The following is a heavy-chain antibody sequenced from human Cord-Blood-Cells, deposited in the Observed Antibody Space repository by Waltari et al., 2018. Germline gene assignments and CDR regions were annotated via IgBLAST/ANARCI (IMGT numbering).Heavy chain of an antibody. V-gene: IGHV1-69*01. D-gene: IGHD6-6*01. Sequence: QVPLVQSGAEVKKPGSSVKVSCKASAGPFSSYAISWVRRAPGQGLEWMGGIIPICGTANYAQEVQCRIWSTADESTSTAYMELSRLRSGDTAGDYCARAGIAARLFAFDIWGQGTMVTVSS. J-gene: IGHJ3*02. CDR3: ARAGIAARLFAFDI. CDR2: IIPICGTA. CDR1: AGPFSSYA.